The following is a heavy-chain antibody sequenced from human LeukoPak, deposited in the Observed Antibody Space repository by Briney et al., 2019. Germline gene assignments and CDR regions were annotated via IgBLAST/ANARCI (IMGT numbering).Heavy chain of an antibody. Sequence: PGGSLRLSCAASGFTFDDYAMHWVRQAPGKGLEWVSGITWNSGSIGYADSVKGRFTISRDNAKNSLYLQINSLRAEDMALYYCAKSAMVRSPYYYYYYMDVWGKGTTVTVSS. CDR1: GFTFDDYA. CDR3: AKSAMVRSPYYYYYYMDV. CDR2: ITWNSGSI. V-gene: IGHV3-9*03. J-gene: IGHJ6*03. D-gene: IGHD2-8*01.